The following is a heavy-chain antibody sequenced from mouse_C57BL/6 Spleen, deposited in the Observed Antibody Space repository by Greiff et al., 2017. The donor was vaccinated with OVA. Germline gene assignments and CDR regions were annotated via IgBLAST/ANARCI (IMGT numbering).Heavy chain of an antibody. CDR1: GFTFSSYT. CDR2: ISGGGGNT. CDR3: ARRELGRYYFDV. D-gene: IGHD4-1*01. J-gene: IGHJ1*03. V-gene: IGHV5-9*01. Sequence: EVQGVESGGGLVKPGGSLKLSCAASGFTFSSYTMSWVRQTPEKRLEWVATISGGGGNTYYPDSVKGRFTISRDNAKNTLYLQMSSLRSEDTALYYCARRELGRYYFDVWGTGTTVTVSS.